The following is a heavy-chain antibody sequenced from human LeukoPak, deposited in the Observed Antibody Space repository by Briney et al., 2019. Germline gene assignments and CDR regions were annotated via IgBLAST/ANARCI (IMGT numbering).Heavy chain of an antibody. CDR1: GGSISSSSYY. V-gene: IGHV4-39*01. CDR3: ARLRITMIVVVTYYVGRFDI. D-gene: IGHD3-22*01. J-gene: IGHJ3*02. Sequence: SETLSLTCTVSGGSISSSSYYWGWIRQPPGKGLEWIGSIYYSGSNYYNPSLKSRVTISVDTSKNQFSLKLSSVTAADTAVYYCARLRITMIVVVTYYVGRFDIWGQGTMVTASS. CDR2: IYYSGSN.